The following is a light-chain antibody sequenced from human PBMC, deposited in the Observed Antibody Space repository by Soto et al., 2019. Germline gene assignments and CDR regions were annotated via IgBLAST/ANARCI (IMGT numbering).Light chain of an antibody. Sequence: QSVLTQPASVSGSPGQSITISCTGTSSDVGGYNYVSWYQQHPGKAPKLMIYEVSNRPSGVSFRFSGSKSGNTASLTISGLQAEDEADYYCSSYTSSTTYVFGPGTKVTVL. CDR1: SSDVGGYNY. J-gene: IGLJ1*01. CDR2: EVS. CDR3: SSYTSSTTYV. V-gene: IGLV2-14*01.